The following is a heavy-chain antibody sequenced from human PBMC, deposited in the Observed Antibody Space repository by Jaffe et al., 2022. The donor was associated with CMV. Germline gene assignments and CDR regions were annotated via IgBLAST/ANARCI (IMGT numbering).Heavy chain of an antibody. Sequence: QVQLQESGPGLVKPSQTLSLTCTVSGGSISSGGYYWSWIRQHPGKGLEWIGYIYYSGSTYYNPSLKSRVTISVDTSKNQFSLKLSSVTAADTAVYYCARGRVIVGAKASYWFDPWGQGTLVTVSS. V-gene: IGHV4-31*03. CDR1: GGSISSGGYY. CDR3: ARGRVIVGAKASYWFDP. J-gene: IGHJ5*02. D-gene: IGHD1-26*01. CDR2: IYYSGST.